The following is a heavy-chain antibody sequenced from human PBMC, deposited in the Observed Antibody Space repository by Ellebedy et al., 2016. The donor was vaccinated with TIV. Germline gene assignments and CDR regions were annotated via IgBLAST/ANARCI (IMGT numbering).Heavy chain of an antibody. J-gene: IGHJ5*02. CDR3: ARGGSVNWFDP. CDR1: GYSFTNFW. CDR2: ISPADSDT. V-gene: IGHV5-51*01. Sequence: PGGSLRLSCKSSGYSFTNFWIGWVRQMPGQGLEWMGIISPADSDTRYSPSFRGQVTISADKSINTAYLQWSSLKASDTAMYFCARGGSVNWFDPWGQGTLVTVSS. D-gene: IGHD3-16*01.